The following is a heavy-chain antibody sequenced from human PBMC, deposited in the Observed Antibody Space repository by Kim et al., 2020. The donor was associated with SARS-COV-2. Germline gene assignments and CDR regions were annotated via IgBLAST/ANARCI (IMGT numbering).Heavy chain of an antibody. J-gene: IGHJ6*02. CDR2: FYLNGNT. CDR1: GGSISSGGYS. V-gene: IGHV4-30-2*06. D-gene: IGHD4-17*01. CDR3: ARWAPRYYGDV. Sequence: SETLSLTCAVSGGSISSGGYSWTWIRQSPGKGLEWIGYFYLNGNTYFNPSLRSRLTISVDKSKNLFSLKLTSVTAADTGVYYCARWAPRYYGDVWGQG.